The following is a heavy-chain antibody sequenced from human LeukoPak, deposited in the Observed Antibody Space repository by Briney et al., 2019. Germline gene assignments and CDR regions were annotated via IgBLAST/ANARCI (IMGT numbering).Heavy chain of an antibody. D-gene: IGHD3-10*01. Sequence: SETLSLTCTVSGGSISSYYWSWIRQPPGKGLEWIGSIYYSGSTYYNPSLKSRVTISVDTSKNQFSLKLSSVTAADTAVYYCARQYGSGSYFDYWGQGTLVTVSS. CDR2: IYYSGST. V-gene: IGHV4-59*05. CDR3: ARQYGSGSYFDY. CDR1: GGSISSYY. J-gene: IGHJ4*02.